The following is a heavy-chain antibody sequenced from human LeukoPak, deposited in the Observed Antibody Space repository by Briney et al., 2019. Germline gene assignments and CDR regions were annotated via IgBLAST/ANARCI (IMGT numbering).Heavy chain of an antibody. CDR2: ISDDGSNK. J-gene: IGHJ3*02. CDR1: GFTFSSYA. CDR3: ARVDDLDAFDI. Sequence: GRSLRLSCAASGFTFSSYAMHWVRQVPGKGLEWVAVISDDGSNKYYADSVKGRFTISRDNSKNTLYLQMNSLRPEDTAVYYCARVDDLDAFDIWGQGTMVTVSS. V-gene: IGHV3-30*04. D-gene: IGHD2-2*03.